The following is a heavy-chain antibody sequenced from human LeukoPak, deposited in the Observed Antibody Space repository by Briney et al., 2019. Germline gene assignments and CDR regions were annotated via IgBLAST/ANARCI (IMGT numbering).Heavy chain of an antibody. V-gene: IGHV3-13*01. Sequence: GGSLRLSCAASGFSFETYGRHWVAQATGKGLEWVSAVGAAGDTYYPGSVKDRFTISRENAKNSLYLQMNSLRAEDTAIYYCARAIGGPSGSYYNYWGQGTLVTVSS. J-gene: IGHJ4*02. CDR1: GFSFETYG. CDR2: VGAAGDT. CDR3: ARAIGGPSGSYYNY. D-gene: IGHD1-26*01.